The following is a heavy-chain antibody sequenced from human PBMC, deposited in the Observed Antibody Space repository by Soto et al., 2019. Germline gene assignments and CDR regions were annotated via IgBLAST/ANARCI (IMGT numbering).Heavy chain of an antibody. V-gene: IGHV3-7*01. J-gene: IGHJ4*01. CDR2: IKQDGSEK. CDR3: ARDGSYCTNGVCYKGFDY. CDR1: GFTFSSYW. D-gene: IGHD2-8*01. Sequence: EVQLVESGGGLVQPGGSLRLSCAASGFTFSSYWMSWVRQAPGKGLEWVANIKQDGSEKYYVDSVKGRFTISRDNAKNSLYLQMNSLRAEDTAVYYCARDGSYCTNGVCYKGFDYWGHGTLVTVSS.